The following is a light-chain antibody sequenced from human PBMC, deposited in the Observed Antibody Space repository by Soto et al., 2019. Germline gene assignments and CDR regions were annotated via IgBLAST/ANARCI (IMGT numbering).Light chain of an antibody. J-gene: IGKJ1*01. CDR1: QTVNSK. V-gene: IGKV3-15*01. Sequence: EIVMTQSPATVSVSQGERASLSCRASQTVNSKMAWYQQKPGQGPRLLIYGASTRATGIPARFSGSGSGTEYTLTISGLQLEDLAVYWCQQYSNWPLTFGQGTTVEI. CDR2: GAS. CDR3: QQYSNWPLT.